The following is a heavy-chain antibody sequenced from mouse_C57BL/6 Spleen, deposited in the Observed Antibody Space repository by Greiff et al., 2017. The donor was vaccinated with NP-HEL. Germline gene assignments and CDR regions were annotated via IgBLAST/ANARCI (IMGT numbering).Heavy chain of an antibody. V-gene: IGHV1-7*01. CDR2: INPSSGYT. D-gene: IGHD1-1*01. CDR1: GYTFTSYW. Sequence: VQLKESGAELAKPGASVKLSCKASGYTFTSYWMHWVKQRPGQGLEWIGYINPSSGYTKYNQKFKDKATLTADKSSSTAYMQLSSLTYEDSAVYYCARTVVAEYYAMDYWGQGTSVTVSS. CDR3: ARTVVAEYYAMDY. J-gene: IGHJ4*01.